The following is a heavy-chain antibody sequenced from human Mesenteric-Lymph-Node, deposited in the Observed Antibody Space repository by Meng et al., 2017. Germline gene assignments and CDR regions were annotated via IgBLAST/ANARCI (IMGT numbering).Heavy chain of an antibody. CDR2: INPNNGDT. CDR3: TRDLTNVDRGDY. Sequence: ASVKVSCKASGGTFSSYAISWVRQAPGHGLEWMAWINPNNGDTAYEQKFQGRVTVTMDMSISTAYMELRRLTSDDAAVYYCTRDLTNVDRGDYWGQGTLVTVSS. D-gene: IGHD3-22*01. CDR1: GGTFSSYA. V-gene: IGHV1-2*02. J-gene: IGHJ4*02.